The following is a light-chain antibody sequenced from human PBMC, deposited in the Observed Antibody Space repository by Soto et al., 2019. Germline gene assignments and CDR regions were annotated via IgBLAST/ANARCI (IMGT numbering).Light chain of an antibody. V-gene: IGKV3-20*01. Sequence: EIVLTQSPGTLSLSPGERATLSCRASQSVASRNLAWYQQKSGQAPRLLIYGASSRAIHTPDRFSGSGSGTDFTLTISGMETEDFAVYYCQHFGNSLWTFGQGTKVDSK. CDR3: QHFGNSLWT. J-gene: IGKJ1*01. CDR2: GAS. CDR1: QSVASRN.